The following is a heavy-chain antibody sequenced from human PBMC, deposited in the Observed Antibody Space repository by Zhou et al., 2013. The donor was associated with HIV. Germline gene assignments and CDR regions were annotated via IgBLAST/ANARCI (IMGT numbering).Heavy chain of an antibody. Sequence: QVQLVQSGAEVKQPGASVKVSCKASGYNFSSYDINWVRQATGQGLEWMGWMNPNSGNTGYARKFQGRVIMTRNTSITTGYMELSSLRSDDTAVYYCTRGLRLSSGSYYMGDNWGQGTLVTVSS. D-gene: IGHD3-10*01. CDR2: MNPNSGNT. J-gene: IGHJ4*02. V-gene: IGHV1-8*01. CDR3: TRGLRLSSGSYYMGDN. CDR1: GYNFSSYD.